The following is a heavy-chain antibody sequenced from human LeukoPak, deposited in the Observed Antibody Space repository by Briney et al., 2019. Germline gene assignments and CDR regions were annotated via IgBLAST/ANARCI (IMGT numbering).Heavy chain of an antibody. CDR1: GGSISSSSYY. J-gene: IGHJ4*02. CDR3: ARQDRPTYYYDSSGYSQDYFDY. Sequence: SETLSLTCTVSGGSISSSSYYWGWIRQPPGKGLEWIGSIYYSGSTYYNPSLKSRVTISVDTSKNQFSLKLSSVTAADTAVYYCARQDRPTYYYDSSGYSQDYFDYWGQGTLVTVSS. CDR2: IYYSGST. V-gene: IGHV4-39*01. D-gene: IGHD3-22*01.